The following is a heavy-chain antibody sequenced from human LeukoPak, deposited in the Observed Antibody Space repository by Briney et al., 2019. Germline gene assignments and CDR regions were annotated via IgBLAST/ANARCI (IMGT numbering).Heavy chain of an antibody. Sequence: PSETLSLTCTISGGSTSSYYWSWIRQPPGRGLEWIGYFYYSGSSNYNPSLKSRVTLSVDTSTNKFSLKLTSVTAADTAVYYCARVGSSWPHYYFDSWGRGTLVTVSS. V-gene: IGHV4-59*12. CDR1: GGSTSSYY. J-gene: IGHJ4*02. CDR3: ARVGSSWPHYYFDS. D-gene: IGHD6-13*01. CDR2: FYYSGSS.